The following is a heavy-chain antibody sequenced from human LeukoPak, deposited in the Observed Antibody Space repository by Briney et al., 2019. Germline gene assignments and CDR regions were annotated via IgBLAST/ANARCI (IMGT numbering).Heavy chain of an antibody. Sequence: GGSLRLSCAASGFTFSDYYMSWIRQAPGKGLEWVSYISSSGSTIYYADSVKGRFTISRDNAKNSLYLQMNSLRAEDTAVYYCARELDYGGNSMGYYYYMDVWGKGTTVTVSS. CDR2: ISSSGSTI. J-gene: IGHJ6*03. CDR1: GFTFSDYY. CDR3: ARELDYGGNSMGYYYYMDV. D-gene: IGHD4-23*01. V-gene: IGHV3-11*04.